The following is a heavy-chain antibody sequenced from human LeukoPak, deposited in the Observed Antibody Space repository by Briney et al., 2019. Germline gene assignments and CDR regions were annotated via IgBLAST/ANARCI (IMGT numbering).Heavy chain of an antibody. J-gene: IGHJ5*02. CDR3: AREARPYYGSGSYYKMSVGGYNWFDP. CDR1: GGTFSSYA. V-gene: IGHV1-69*13. D-gene: IGHD3-10*01. CDR2: IIPIFGTA. Sequence: ASVKVSLKASGGTFSSYAISWVRQAPGQGLEWMGGIIPIFGTANYAQKFQGRVTITADESTSTAYMELSSLRSEDTAVYYCAREARPYYGSGSYYKMSVGGYNWFDPWGQGTLVTVSS.